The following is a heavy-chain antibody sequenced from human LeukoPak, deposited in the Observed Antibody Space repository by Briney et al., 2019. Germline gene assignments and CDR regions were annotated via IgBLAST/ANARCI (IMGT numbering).Heavy chain of an antibody. J-gene: IGHJ4*02. CDR2: INAGNGNT. Sequence: ASVKVSCKASGGTFSSYAISWVRQAPGQRLEWMGWINAGNGNTKYSQKFQGRVTITRDTSASTAYMELSSQRSEDTAVYYCARVRSVSSGWYDNSYYFDYWGRGTLVTVSS. CDR1: GGTFSSYA. V-gene: IGHV1-3*01. CDR3: ARVRSVSSGWYDNSYYFDY. D-gene: IGHD6-19*01.